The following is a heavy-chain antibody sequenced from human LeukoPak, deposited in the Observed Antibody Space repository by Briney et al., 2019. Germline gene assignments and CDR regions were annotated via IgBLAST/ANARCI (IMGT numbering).Heavy chain of an antibody. CDR3: ARDLWYSGSRAPPRAFDI. CDR2: ISSSGRTM. J-gene: IGHJ3*02. D-gene: IGHD1-26*01. V-gene: IGHV3-48*03. Sequence: PGRSLRLSCEASGFIFSSYEMNWVRQAPGKGLEWVSFISSSGRTMYYADSMKGLFTVSRDNAKNSVYLQMNGLRAEDTAVYYCARDLWYSGSRAPPRAFDIWGQGTMVTVSS. CDR1: GFIFSSYE.